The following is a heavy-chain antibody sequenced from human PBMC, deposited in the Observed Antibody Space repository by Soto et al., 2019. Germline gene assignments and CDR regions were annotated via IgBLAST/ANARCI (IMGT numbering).Heavy chain of an antibody. Sequence: ASVKVSCKASGYTYVSYSMHWVHQAPGRRLEWMGWINVGNGNTKYSQNFQGRVTINQDTSASTAYMELSSLTSEDTAVYYCARGAATKIVVVMYDAFEIWAQGTMVTVSS. CDR2: INVGNGNT. CDR1: GYTYVSYS. V-gene: IGHV1-3*01. J-gene: IGHJ3*02. D-gene: IGHD3-22*01. CDR3: ARGAATKIVVVMYDAFEI.